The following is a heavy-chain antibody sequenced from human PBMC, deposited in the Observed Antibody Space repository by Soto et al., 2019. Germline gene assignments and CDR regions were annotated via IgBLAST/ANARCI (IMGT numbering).Heavy chain of an antibody. Sequence: GGSLRLSCAASGFTFRSYWMSWVRQAPGKGLEWVANINQDRSEKYYVDSVRGRFTISRDNAKNSLYLQVNSLRAEDTAVYYCARDGVEAGLYLDNWGQGTLVTVSS. V-gene: IGHV3-7*01. CDR3: ARDGVEAGLYLDN. CDR2: INQDRSEK. J-gene: IGHJ4*02. CDR1: GFTFRSYW. D-gene: IGHD6-19*01.